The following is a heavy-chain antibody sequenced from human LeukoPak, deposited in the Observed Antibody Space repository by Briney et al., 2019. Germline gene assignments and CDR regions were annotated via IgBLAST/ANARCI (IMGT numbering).Heavy chain of an antibody. CDR2: ISSKAYGGTT. CDR3: TRDASIAAAAFFDY. V-gene: IGHV3-49*03. Sequence: HPGGSLRLSCTASGFIFGDNAMSWFRQRPGKGPEWVGFISSKAYGGTTEYAASVKCRFTISRNDSNSIAYLQMNSLRTEDTAVYYCTRDASIAAAAFFDYWGQGTLVTVSS. CDR1: GFIFGDNA. D-gene: IGHD6-13*01. J-gene: IGHJ4*02.